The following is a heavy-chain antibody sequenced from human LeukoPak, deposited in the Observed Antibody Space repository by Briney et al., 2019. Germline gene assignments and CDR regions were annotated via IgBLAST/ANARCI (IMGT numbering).Heavy chain of an antibody. CDR1: GFTFSSYD. Sequence: PGGSLRLSCAASGFTFSSYDMHWVRQATGKGLEWVSAIGTAGDTYYPGSVKGRFTISRENAKNSLYLQMNSLRAEDTALYYCAKDMRGYDLRYFDYWGQGTLVTVSS. D-gene: IGHD5-12*01. CDR3: AKDMRGYDLRYFDY. V-gene: IGHV3-13*01. CDR2: IGTAGDT. J-gene: IGHJ4*02.